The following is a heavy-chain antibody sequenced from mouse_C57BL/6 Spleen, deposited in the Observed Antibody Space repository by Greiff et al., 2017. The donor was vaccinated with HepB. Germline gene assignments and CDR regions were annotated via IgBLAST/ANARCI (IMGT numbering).Heavy chain of an antibody. CDR3: ARRGTTVDYYFDY. D-gene: IGHD1-1*01. V-gene: IGHV5-17*01. CDR2: ISSGSSSI. Sequence: EVKLVESGGGLVKPGGSLKLSCAASGFTFSDYGMHWVRQAPEKGLEWVAYISSGSSSIYYADTVKGRFTIPRDNAKNTLFLQRTSRRSEDTAMYYCARRGTTVDYYFDYWGQGTTLTVSS. CDR1: GFTFSDYG. J-gene: IGHJ2*01.